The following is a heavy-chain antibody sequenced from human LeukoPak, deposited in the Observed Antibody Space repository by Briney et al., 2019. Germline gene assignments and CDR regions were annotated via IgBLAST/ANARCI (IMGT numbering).Heavy chain of an antibody. CDR3: ARGPDYYGGIGYYSEY. CDR1: GFNFGSYS. V-gene: IGHV3-21*01. Sequence: GGSLRLSCAASGFNFGSYSLNWVRQAPGKGLEGFSSISSSGTYIYYADSVRGRFTISRDNARDSLFLQMDSLRDEDTAVYYCARGPDYYGGIGYYSEYWGQGTLVTVSS. J-gene: IGHJ4*02. D-gene: IGHD3-22*01. CDR2: ISSSGTYI.